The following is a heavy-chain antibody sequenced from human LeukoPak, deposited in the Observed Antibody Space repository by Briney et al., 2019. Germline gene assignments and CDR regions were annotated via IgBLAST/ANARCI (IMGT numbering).Heavy chain of an antibody. CDR2: IYYSGST. D-gene: IGHD6-19*01. Sequence: SETLSLTCTVSGGSISSGDYYWSWIRQPPGKGLEWIGYIYYSGSTNYNPSLKSRVTISVDTSKNQFSLKLSSVTAADTAVYYCASRAGQWPSLGAFDIWGQGTMVTVSS. CDR1: GGSISSGDYY. J-gene: IGHJ3*02. CDR3: ASRAGQWPSLGAFDI. V-gene: IGHV4-61*08.